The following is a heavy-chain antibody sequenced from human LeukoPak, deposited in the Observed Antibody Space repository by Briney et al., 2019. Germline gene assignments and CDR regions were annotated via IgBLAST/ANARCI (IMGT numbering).Heavy chain of an antibody. D-gene: IGHD1-26*01. CDR1: GYTFTGYF. Sequence: ASVRVSCKASGYTFTGYFMHWVRQAPGQGLEWMGWINPKSGGTDYAQNFQGRVTMTRDTSISTAYMELSRLRSDDTAVYYCARDGGVGATYAFDIWGQGQWSPSLQ. CDR3: ARDGGVGATYAFDI. V-gene: IGHV1-2*02. J-gene: IGHJ3*02. CDR2: INPKSGGT.